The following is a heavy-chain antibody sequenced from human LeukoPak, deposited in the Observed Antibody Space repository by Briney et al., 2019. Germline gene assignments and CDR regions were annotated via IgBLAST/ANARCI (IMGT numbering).Heavy chain of an antibody. CDR2: IYFGGST. CDR1: GGSISSSSYY. V-gene: IGHV4-39*07. CDR3: ARSRRIRYSSGWYNY. Sequence: SETLSLTCTVSGGSISSSSYYWGWIRQPPGKGPEWIGSIYFGGSTNYNPSLKSRVTISVDTSKNQFSLKLSSVTAADTAVYYCARSRRIRYSSGWYNYWGQGTLVTVSS. D-gene: IGHD6-19*01. J-gene: IGHJ4*02.